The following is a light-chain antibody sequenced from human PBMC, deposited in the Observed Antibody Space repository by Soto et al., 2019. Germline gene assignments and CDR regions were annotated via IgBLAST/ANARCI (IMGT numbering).Light chain of an antibody. CDR1: NSNIGADYD. CDR3: QSYDPGLSGVV. Sequence: QSVLTQPPSVSGAPGQRVTFSCTGGNSNIGADYDVHWYQHLPGSAPKLLIYDNTKRASGVPGRFSGSKSGTSASLAITGLQAEDEADYYCQSYDPGLSGVVFGGGTKLIVL. V-gene: IGLV1-40*01. CDR2: DNT. J-gene: IGLJ2*01.